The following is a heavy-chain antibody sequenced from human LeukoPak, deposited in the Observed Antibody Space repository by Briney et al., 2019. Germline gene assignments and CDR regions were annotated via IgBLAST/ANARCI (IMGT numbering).Heavy chain of an antibody. CDR3: ARDRGGSSWFDP. Sequence: SQTLSLTCTVSGGSIRSGSYYWSWIRQPAGKGLEWIGRIYTSGSTNYNPSLKSRVTISGDTSKNQFSLRLSSVTAADTAVYYCARDRGGSSWFDPWGQGALVTVSS. D-gene: IGHD3-10*01. J-gene: IGHJ5*02. V-gene: IGHV4-61*02. CDR2: IYTSGST. CDR1: GGSIRSGSYY.